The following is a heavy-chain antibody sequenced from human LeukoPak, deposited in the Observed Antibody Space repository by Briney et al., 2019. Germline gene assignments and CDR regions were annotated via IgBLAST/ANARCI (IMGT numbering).Heavy chain of an antibody. J-gene: IGHJ4*02. CDR3: ARDFSTGGPLDY. CDR2: INWNGAST. V-gene: IGHV3-20*04. CDR1: GFTFSDYY. Sequence: GGSLRLSCAASGFTFSDYYMSWIRQAPGKGLEWVSGINWNGASTGYADSVKGRFTISRDNAKNSLYLQMNSLRAEDTAFYYCARDFSTGGPLDYWGQGTLVTVSS. D-gene: IGHD1-14*01.